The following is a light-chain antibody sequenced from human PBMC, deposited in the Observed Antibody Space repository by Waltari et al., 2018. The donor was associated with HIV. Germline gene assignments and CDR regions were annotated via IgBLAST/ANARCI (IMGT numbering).Light chain of an antibody. CDR2: RNN. Sequence: QSVLTQPPLTSGTPGQRVTISCFGSSSNIGRNYVYWYQQLPGTAPKLLIYRNNQRPSGVPDRFSGSKSGTSASLAISGLRSEDEGDYSCAAWDDTRGGLWVFGGGTKVTVL. CDR3: AAWDDTRGGLWV. V-gene: IGLV1-47*01. CDR1: SSNIGRNY. J-gene: IGLJ3*02.